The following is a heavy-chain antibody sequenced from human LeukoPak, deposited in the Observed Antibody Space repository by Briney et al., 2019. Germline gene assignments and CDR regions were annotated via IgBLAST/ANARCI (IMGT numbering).Heavy chain of an antibody. Sequence: ASVKVSCKVSGYTLTELSMRWVRQAPGKGLEWMGGFDPEDGETIYAQKFQGRVTMTEDTSTDTAYMELSSLRSEDTAVYYCATVTPARYSGYDLIRGDWFDPWGQGTLVTVSS. CDR1: GYTLTELS. D-gene: IGHD5-12*01. V-gene: IGHV1-24*01. CDR3: ATVTPARYSGYDLIRGDWFDP. CDR2: FDPEDGET. J-gene: IGHJ5*02.